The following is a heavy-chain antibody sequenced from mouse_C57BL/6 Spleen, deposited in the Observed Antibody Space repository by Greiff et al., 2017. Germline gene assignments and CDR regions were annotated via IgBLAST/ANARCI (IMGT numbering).Heavy chain of an antibody. V-gene: IGHV1-80*01. D-gene: IGHD2-4*01. Sequence: QVQLKQSGAELVKPGASVKISCKASGYAFSSYWMNWVKQRPGKGLEWIGQIYPGDGDTNYNGKFKGKATLTADKSSSTAYMQLSSLTSEDSAVYFCARYGLYYDYDGHFDVWGTGTTVTVSS. CDR1: GYAFSSYW. CDR2: IYPGDGDT. CDR3: ARYGLYYDYDGHFDV. J-gene: IGHJ1*03.